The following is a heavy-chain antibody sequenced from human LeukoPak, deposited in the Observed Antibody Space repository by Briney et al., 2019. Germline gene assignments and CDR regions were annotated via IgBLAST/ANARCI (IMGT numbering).Heavy chain of an antibody. CDR3: ARNEGYSGQLDY. CDR2: IIPILGIA. V-gene: IGHV1-69*04. J-gene: IGHJ4*02. CDR1: GGTFSSYA. Sequence: SVKVSCKASGGTFSSYAISWVRQAPGQGLEWMGRIIPILGIANYAQKFQGRVTVTADKSTSTAYMELSSLRSEDTAVYYCARNEGYSGQLDYWGQGTLVTVSS. D-gene: IGHD5-12*01.